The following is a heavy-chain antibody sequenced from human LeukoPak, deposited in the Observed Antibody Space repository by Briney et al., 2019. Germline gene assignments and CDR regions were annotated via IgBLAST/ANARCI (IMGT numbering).Heavy chain of an antibody. D-gene: IGHD6-19*01. V-gene: IGHV3-21*01. Sequence: GGSLRLSCAASGFTFSSYSMNWVRQAPGKGLEWVSSISSSSSYIYYADSVKGRFTISRDNAKNSLYLQMNSLRAEDTAVYHCARDPAVAGYFDYWGQGTLVTVSS. CDR3: ARDPAVAGYFDY. CDR1: GFTFSSYS. J-gene: IGHJ4*02. CDR2: ISSSSSYI.